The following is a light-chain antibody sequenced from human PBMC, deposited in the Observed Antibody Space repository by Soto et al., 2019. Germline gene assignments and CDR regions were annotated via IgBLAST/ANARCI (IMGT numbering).Light chain of an antibody. J-gene: IGKJ3*01. CDR2: AAP. CDR3: QNYNSAPFT. CDR1: QGISNY. V-gene: IGKV1-27*01. Sequence: DIQMTQSPSSLSASVGDRVAITCRASQGISNYLAWYQQKPGKVPKLLIYAAPTLQSGVPPRFSGSGSGTDFTLTISSLQPEDVATYYCQNYNSAPFTFGPGTKVYIK.